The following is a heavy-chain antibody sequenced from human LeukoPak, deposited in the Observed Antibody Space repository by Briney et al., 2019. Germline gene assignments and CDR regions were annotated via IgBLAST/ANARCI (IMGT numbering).Heavy chain of an antibody. CDR2: IYYSGST. CDR3: ARLRYSNLNWFDP. V-gene: IGHV4-39*01. Sequence: TSETLSLTCTVSGGSISSSSYYWGWIRQPPGKGLEWIGSIYYSGSTYYNPSLKSRVTISVDTSKNQFSLKLSSVTAADTAVYYCARLRYSNLNWFDPWGQGTLVTVSS. J-gene: IGHJ5*02. CDR1: GGSISSSSYY. D-gene: IGHD4-11*01.